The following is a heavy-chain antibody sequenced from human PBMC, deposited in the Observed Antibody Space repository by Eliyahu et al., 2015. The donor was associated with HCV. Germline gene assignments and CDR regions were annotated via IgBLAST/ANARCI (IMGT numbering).Heavy chain of an antibody. CDR3: ARFTIFGGQFDY. Sequence: QLQLQESGPGLVKASETLSLTCSVSGGSIVTSSYFWGWIRQPPGKGLEWIGNIYYSGSPSYNPSLKSRLTLSVDTSKNDFSLKISSVTAADTAVYFCARFTIFGGQFDYWGQGALVTVSS. D-gene: IGHD3-3*01. CDR2: IYYSGSP. V-gene: IGHV4-39*02. J-gene: IGHJ4*02. CDR1: GGSIVTSSYF.